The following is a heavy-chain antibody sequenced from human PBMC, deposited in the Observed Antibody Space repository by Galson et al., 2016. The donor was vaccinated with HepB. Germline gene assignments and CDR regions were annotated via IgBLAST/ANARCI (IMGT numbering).Heavy chain of an antibody. Sequence: SLRLSCAASGFNFGGYDMGWVRQAPGKGLECVSLISATSDNILYADSVKGRFTISRDNSKNTLYLQMNSLRAEETAVYYCAKYIVGGTRQFDYWGQGTLVTVSS. J-gene: IGHJ4*02. CDR1: GFNFGGYD. CDR2: ISATSDNI. V-gene: IGHV3-23*01. CDR3: AKYIVGGTRQFDY. D-gene: IGHD1-26*01.